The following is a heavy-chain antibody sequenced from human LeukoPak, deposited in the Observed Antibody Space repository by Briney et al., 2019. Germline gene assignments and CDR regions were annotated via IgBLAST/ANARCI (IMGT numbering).Heavy chain of an antibody. CDR3: ARDAQRGFDYSNSLEY. Sequence: GRSPRLSCAASGFIFSHYGMHWVRQAPGKGLEWVAVIWSDGSNRFYAGSVKGRFTISRDNSQNTVFLQMNSLRVEDTAMYYCARDAQRGFDYSNSLEYWGHGTLVTVSS. J-gene: IGHJ4*01. D-gene: IGHD4-11*01. CDR2: IWSDGSNR. V-gene: IGHV3-33*01. CDR1: GFIFSHYG.